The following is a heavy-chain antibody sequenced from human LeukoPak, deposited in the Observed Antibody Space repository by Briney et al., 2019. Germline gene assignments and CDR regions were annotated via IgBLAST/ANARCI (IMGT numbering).Heavy chain of an antibody. CDR1: GYTFTNYW. J-gene: IGHJ3*02. CDR2: IYPGDSDT. D-gene: IGHD6-6*01. Sequence: GESLKISRKGSGYTFTNYWIGWVRQMPGKGLEWMGIIYPGDSDTRYSPPFQGQVTISADKSISTAYLQWNSLKASDTAMYYCASPLGYSSSSNAFDIWGQGTMVTVSS. CDR3: ASPLGYSSSSNAFDI. V-gene: IGHV5-51*01.